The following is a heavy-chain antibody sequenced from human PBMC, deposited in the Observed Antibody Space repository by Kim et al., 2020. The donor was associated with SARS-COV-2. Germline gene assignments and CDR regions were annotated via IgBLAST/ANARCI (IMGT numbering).Heavy chain of an antibody. D-gene: IGHD1-26*01. V-gene: IGHV3-33*01. CDR3: ARELVGATNWLDP. Sequence: DADTGKGRFTISRDNSKNPLYLQMNSLRAEDTAVYYCARELVGATNWLDPWGQGTLVTVSS. J-gene: IGHJ5*02.